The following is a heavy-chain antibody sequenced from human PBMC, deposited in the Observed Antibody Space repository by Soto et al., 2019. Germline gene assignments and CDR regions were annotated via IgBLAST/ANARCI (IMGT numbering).Heavy chain of an antibody. J-gene: IGHJ4*02. CDR3: ARDGEGRDGYNFYFDY. D-gene: IGHD5-12*01. Sequence: ASVKVSCKASGYTFTSYYMHWVRQAPGQGLEWMGIINPSGGSTSYAQKFQGRVTMTRDTSTSTVYMELSSLRSEDTAVYYCARDGEGRDGYNFYFDYWGKGTLVTVSS. CDR2: INPSGGST. CDR1: GYTFTSYY. V-gene: IGHV1-46*01.